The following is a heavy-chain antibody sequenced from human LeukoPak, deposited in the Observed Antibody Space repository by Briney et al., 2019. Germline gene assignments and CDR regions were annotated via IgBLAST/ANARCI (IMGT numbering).Heavy chain of an antibody. Sequence: PGGSLRLSCVASGFTVSGNYMTWVRQAPGKGLEWVSIIYRGGSTDYADSVKGRFTISRGNSKNTLYLQMNSLRVEDTAVYSCARGGDYPYNYYGMHVWGQGTTVTVS. J-gene: IGHJ6*02. CDR2: IYRGGST. D-gene: IGHD4-17*01. CDR1: GFTVSGNY. CDR3: ARGGDYPYNYYGMHV. V-gene: IGHV3-66*01.